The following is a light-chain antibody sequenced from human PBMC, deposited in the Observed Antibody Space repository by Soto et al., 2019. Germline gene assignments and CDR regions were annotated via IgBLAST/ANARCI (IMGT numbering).Light chain of an antibody. CDR3: QQYKNWPPRT. CDR2: GAS. Sequence: EIVMTQSPATLSVSPGDRATLSCRANQSVRSNLAWYQQRPGQAPRLLIYGASTRAAGVPGRFSGSGSGTEFSLPISSLQSEDFAVYYCQQYKNWPPRTFGQGTKVEIK. V-gene: IGKV3-15*01. CDR1: QSVRSN. J-gene: IGKJ1*01.